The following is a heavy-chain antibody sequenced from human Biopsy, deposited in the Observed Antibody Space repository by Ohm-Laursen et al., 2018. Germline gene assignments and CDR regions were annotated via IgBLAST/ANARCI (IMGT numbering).Heavy chain of an antibody. J-gene: IGHJ4*02. CDR2: INPNSGGT. CDR1: GYSFTGYY. V-gene: IGHV1-2*02. CDR3: ARGGVDTAMVEN. Sequence: ASVKVSCKASGYSFTGYYMHWVRQVPGQGLEWMGWINPNSGGTNYAQKFQGRVTMTRDTSISTAYMELSRLRSDDTAVYYCARGGVDTAMVENWGQGTLVTVSS. D-gene: IGHD5-18*01.